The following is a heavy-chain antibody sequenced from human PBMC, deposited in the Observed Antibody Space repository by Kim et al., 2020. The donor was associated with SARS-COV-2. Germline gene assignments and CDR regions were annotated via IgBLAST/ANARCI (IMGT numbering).Heavy chain of an antibody. D-gene: IGHD1-1*01. Sequence: TYSPSFQGRVTMTGDMSASTVFWELSSLTSDDTAIYFCARSYTGHAGLDYWGQGTLVTVSS. J-gene: IGHJ4*02. CDR3: ARSYTGHAGLDY. V-gene: IGHV1-46*01.